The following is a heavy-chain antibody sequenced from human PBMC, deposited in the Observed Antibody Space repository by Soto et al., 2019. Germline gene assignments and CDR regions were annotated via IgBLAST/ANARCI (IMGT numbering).Heavy chain of an antibody. V-gene: IGHV1-69*02. CDR2: IIPILGIA. D-gene: IGHD6-19*01. J-gene: IGHJ4*02. CDR3: ARGIAVAGPFDY. CDR1: GGTFSSYT. Sequence: QVQLVQSGAEVTKPGSSVKVSCKASGGTFSSYTISWVRQAPGQGLEWMGRIIPILGIANYAQKFQGRVTITADKSTSTAYMELSSLRSEDTAVYYCARGIAVAGPFDYWGQGTLVTVSS.